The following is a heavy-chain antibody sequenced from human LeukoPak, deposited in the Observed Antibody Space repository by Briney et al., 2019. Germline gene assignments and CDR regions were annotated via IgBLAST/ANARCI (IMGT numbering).Heavy chain of an antibody. J-gene: IGHJ4*02. Sequence: ASQTLSLTCTVSGYSISSGTYYWTWIRQPAGKGLEWIGRISTSGSTNYNPSLKSRVTISLDTSKNQFSLKLSSVTAADTAVYYCARGRGYSSGWYRTSFDYWGQGTLVTVSS. CDR1: GYSISSGTYY. CDR2: ISTSGST. V-gene: IGHV4-61*02. D-gene: IGHD6-19*01. CDR3: ARGRGYSSGWYRTSFDY.